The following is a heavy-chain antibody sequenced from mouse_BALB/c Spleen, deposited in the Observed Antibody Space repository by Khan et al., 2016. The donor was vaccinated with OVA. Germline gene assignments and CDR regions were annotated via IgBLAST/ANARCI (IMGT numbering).Heavy chain of an antibody. CDR1: GYSFTSYY. V-gene: IGHV1S135*01. J-gene: IGHJ3*01. D-gene: IGHD2-2*01. CDR3: TRHGYVAWFTY. CDR2: IDPFSGCI. Sequence: MQLEESGPELMKPGASVKISCKASGYSFTSYYIHWIMQSHGKGLEWIGYIDPFSGCITSNQKFKGKATLPVDKSSSTAYIYFSNLTSEDSAVYYCTRHGYVAWFTYWGQGTLVTVSA.